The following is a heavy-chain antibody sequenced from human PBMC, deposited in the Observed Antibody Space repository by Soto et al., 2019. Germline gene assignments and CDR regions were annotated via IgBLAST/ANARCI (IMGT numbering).Heavy chain of an antibody. CDR2: ITNSGGST. Sequence: EVQLLESGGDLVQPGGSLRLSCAASGFAFNTYAMTWVRQSPGKGLEWVSCITNSGGSTYFADSVKGRFTISRDNSKSTLYLRMSSLSAEDTAVYYCARGGPRDGYRDLDYWGPGTQVTVSS. D-gene: IGHD5-18*01. J-gene: IGHJ4*02. CDR3: ARGGPRDGYRDLDY. CDR1: GFAFNTYA. V-gene: IGHV3-23*01.